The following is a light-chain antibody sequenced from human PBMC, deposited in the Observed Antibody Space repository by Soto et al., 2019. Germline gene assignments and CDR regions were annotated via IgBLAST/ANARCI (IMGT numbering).Light chain of an antibody. CDR1: RSNIGNNA. Sequence: QSVLTQPPSVSEAPRQRVTISCSGSRSNIGNNAVNWYQQLPGKAPKLLIYYDDLLPSGVSDRFSGFKSATSASLAISGLQSEDEADYYCAVWDDNLNGVVFGGGTKLTVL. V-gene: IGLV1-36*01. CDR2: YDD. CDR3: AVWDDNLNGVV. J-gene: IGLJ2*01.